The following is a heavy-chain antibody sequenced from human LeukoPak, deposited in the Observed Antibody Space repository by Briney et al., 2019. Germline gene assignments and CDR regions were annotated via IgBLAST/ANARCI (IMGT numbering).Heavy chain of an antibody. Sequence: SETLSLTCTVSGGSISNYYWSWIRQHAGKGLEWIGRIYTIGNTNYNPSLKSRVTVSLDTSKNQFSLKLSSVTAADTAVYYCARDTEVGGTVALGFDYWGQGTLVTVSS. CDR2: IYTIGNT. D-gene: IGHD1-26*01. CDR1: GGSISNYY. CDR3: ARDTEVGGTVALGFDY. J-gene: IGHJ4*02. V-gene: IGHV4-4*07.